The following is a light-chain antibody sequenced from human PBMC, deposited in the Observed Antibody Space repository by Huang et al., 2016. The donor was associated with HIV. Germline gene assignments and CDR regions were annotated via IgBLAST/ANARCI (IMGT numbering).Light chain of an antibody. CDR2: EAS. CDR3: QQYESVPLT. Sequence: DIQLTQSPVSLSVSVGDRVTISCQSSHDIRNFLNWYQQKHGKAPKLLIYEASYLQTGVPSRFSAIGSGTDFTLTISSLHPEDLATYFCQQYESVPLTFGGGTKVQIK. J-gene: IGKJ4*01. CDR1: HDIRNF. V-gene: IGKV1-33*01.